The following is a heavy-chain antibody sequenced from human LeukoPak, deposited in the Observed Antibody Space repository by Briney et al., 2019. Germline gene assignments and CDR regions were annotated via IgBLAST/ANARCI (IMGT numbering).Heavy chain of an antibody. D-gene: IGHD3-3*01. CDR1: GFTFSNYV. CDR3: AREVDFWSGYYQIGY. V-gene: IGHV3-30*03. J-gene: IGHJ4*02. Sequence: GGSLRLSCAASGFTFSNYVMHWVRQAPGKGLEWVAVISYDGRNTYYADSVKGRFTISRDNAKNTLYLQMNSLRAEDTAVYYCAREVDFWSGYYQIGYWGQGTLVTVSS. CDR2: ISYDGRNT.